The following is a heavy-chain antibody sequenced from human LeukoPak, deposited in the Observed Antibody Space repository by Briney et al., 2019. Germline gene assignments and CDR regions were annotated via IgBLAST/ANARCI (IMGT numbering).Heavy chain of an antibody. V-gene: IGHV3-9*01. Sequence: GGSLRLSCAASGFTFDDYAMHWVRQAPGKGLEWVSGISWNSGSIGYADSVKGRFTISRDNAKNSLYLQMNSLRAEDTALYYCAKDKWELLTPTLQHWGQGTLVTVSS. D-gene: IGHD1-26*01. J-gene: IGHJ1*01. CDR2: ISWNSGSI. CDR3: AKDKWELLTPTLQH. CDR1: GFTFDDYA.